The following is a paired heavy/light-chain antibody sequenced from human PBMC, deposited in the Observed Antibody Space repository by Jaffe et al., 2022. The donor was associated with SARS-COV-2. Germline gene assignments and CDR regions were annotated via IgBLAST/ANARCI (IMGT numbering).Light chain of an antibody. V-gene: IGLV2-8*01. CDR2: EVS. J-gene: IGLJ3*02. Sequence: QSALTQPPSASGSPGQSVTISCTGTSSDVGGYNYVSWYQQHPGKAPKLMIYEVSKRPSGVPDRFSGSKSGNTASLTVSGLQAEDEADYYCSSYAGSNNKVFGGGTKLTVL. CDR1: SSDVGGYNY. CDR3: SSYAGSNNKV.
Heavy chain of an antibody. Sequence: QVQLVQSGAEVKKPGASVKVSCKASGYTFTSYGISWVRQAPGQGLEWMGWISAYNGNTNYAQKLQGRVTMTTDTSTSTAYMELRSLRSDDTAVYYCARLHYGDYVNGNYYYYGMDVWGQGTTVTVSS. J-gene: IGHJ6*02. CDR2: ISAYNGNT. CDR1: GYTFTSYG. D-gene: IGHD4-17*01. V-gene: IGHV1-18*01. CDR3: ARLHYGDYVNGNYYYYGMDV.